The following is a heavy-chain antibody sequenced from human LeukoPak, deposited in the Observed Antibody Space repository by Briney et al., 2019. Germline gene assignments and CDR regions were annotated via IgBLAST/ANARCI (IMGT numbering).Heavy chain of an antibody. D-gene: IGHD2-21*02. J-gene: IGHJ4*02. Sequence: GGSLRLSCAASALTFSSYSMHWVRQAPGKGLEWVALISYDGSDKDYAKSVKGRFTISRDNSKNTLYLQMNSLRAEDTAVYYCAKDLSGGDCPDYWGQGTLVTISS. V-gene: IGHV3-30*18. CDR3: AKDLSGGDCPDY. CDR2: ISYDGSDK. CDR1: ALTFSSYS.